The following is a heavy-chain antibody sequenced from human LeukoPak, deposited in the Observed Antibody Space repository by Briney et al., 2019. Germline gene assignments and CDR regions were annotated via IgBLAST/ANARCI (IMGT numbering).Heavy chain of an antibody. CDR3: ATWSSGWQFAY. J-gene: IGHJ4*02. V-gene: IGHV3-7*05. CDR1: ALTFSKSW. Sequence: GGSLRLSCAASALTFSKSWMTWVRQAPGKGLQWVDHIKEDGSDKYYVDSVKGRFTISRDNDKASVYLQMDSLRVEDTAVYYCATWSSGWQFAYWGQGTLVSVSS. CDR2: IKEDGSDK. D-gene: IGHD6-19*01.